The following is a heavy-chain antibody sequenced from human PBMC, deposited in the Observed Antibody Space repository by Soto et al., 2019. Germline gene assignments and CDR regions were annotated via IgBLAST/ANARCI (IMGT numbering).Heavy chain of an antibody. D-gene: IGHD2-2*01. J-gene: IGHJ4*02. CDR1: GYTFTSYG. CDR3: ARDKSGYCSSTSCQLPDY. V-gene: IGHV1-18*01. Sequence: GASVKVSCKASGYTFTSYGISWVRQAPGQGLEWMGWISAYNGNTNYAQKLQGRVTMTTDTSTSTAYMELRSLRSDDTAVYYCARDKSGYCSSTSCQLPDYWGQGTLVTVSS. CDR2: ISAYNGNT.